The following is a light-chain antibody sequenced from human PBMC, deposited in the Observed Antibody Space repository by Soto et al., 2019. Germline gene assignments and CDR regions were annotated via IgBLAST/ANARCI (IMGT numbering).Light chain of an antibody. CDR1: SSDVGGYNY. V-gene: IGLV2-14*01. Sequence: QSALTQPASVSGSPGQSITISCTGTSSDVGGYNYVSWYQQHPGKAPKLMIYEVSNRPSGVSNRFSGSKSGNTASLTISGXXXXXXADYYCSSYTSSSTPVFGGGTKLTV. CDR3: SSYTSSSTPV. J-gene: IGLJ3*02. CDR2: EVS.